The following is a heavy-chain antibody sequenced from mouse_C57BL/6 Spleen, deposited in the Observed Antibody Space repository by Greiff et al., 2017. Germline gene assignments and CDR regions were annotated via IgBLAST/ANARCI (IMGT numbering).Heavy chain of an antibody. CDR1: GYAFSSSW. J-gene: IGHJ2*01. V-gene: IGHV1-82*01. Sequence: VQLQQSGPELVKPGASVKISCKASGYAFSSSWMNWVKQRPGKGLEWIGRIYPGDGDTNYNGKFKGKATLTADKSSSTAYMQLSSLTSEDSAVYFCARPHYYGSSPYYIDYWGQGTTLTVSS. CDR2: IYPGDGDT. D-gene: IGHD1-1*01. CDR3: ARPHYYGSSPYYIDY.